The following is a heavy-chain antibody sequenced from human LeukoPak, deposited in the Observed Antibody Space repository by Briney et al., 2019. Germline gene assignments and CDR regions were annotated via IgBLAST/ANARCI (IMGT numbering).Heavy chain of an antibody. CDR1: GYTFTSYG. CDR3: ARDLEASNPTFYYYYMDV. D-gene: IGHD4-11*01. CDR2: ISAYNGNT. Sequence: ASVKVSCKASGYTFTSYGISWVRQAPGQGLEWMGWISAYNGNTNYAQKLQGRVTMTTDTSTSTAYMELSSLRSEDTAVYYCARDLEASNPTFYYYYMDVWGKGTTVTVSS. V-gene: IGHV1-18*01. J-gene: IGHJ6*03.